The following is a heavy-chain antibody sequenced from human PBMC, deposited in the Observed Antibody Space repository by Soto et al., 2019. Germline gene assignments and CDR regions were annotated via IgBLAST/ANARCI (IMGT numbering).Heavy chain of an antibody. V-gene: IGHV4-59*01. J-gene: IGHJ5*02. D-gene: IGHD3-10*01. CDR1: GGPISSYY. CDR2: IHDSGST. CDR3: ARESAGSGKNNWFDP. Sequence: PSETLSLTCTVSGGPISSYYWSWIRQPPGKGLEWIGYIHDSGSTNYNPSLNSRATMSLDMSRNQFFLQLNSVTAADTAVYYCARESAGSGKNNWFDPWGQGALVTVSS.